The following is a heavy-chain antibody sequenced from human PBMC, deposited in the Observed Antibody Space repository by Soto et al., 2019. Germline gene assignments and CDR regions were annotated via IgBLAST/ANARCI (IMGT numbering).Heavy chain of an antibody. CDR3: ARAAREAVFRGAFNY. CDR2: ISGYNANT. J-gene: IGHJ4*02. Sequence: QVQLVQSGAEVKKPGASVKVSCKASGYTFTSYGISWVRQAPGLGLEWMGWISGYNANTNYAQKLQARVTMTTDTSTNTAYMELRSLRSDYTAVYFCARAAREAVFRGAFNYWGQGTLVTVSS. CDR1: GYTFTSYG. V-gene: IGHV1-18*01. D-gene: IGHD2-15*01.